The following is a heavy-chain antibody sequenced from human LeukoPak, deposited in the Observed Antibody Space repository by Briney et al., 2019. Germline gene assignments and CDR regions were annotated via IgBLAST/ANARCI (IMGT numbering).Heavy chain of an antibody. CDR2: INHSGST. V-gene: IGHV4-34*01. D-gene: IGHD3-10*01. CDR3: AKSNGYGLIDI. CDR1: GGSFSGYY. J-gene: IGHJ3*02. Sequence: SETLSLTCAVNGGSFSGYYWSWIRQPPGKGLEWIGEINHSGSTIYIPSLKSRVTLSVDTSKNQFSLKLRSVTAADTAVYYCAKSNGYGLIDIWGQGTMVTVSS.